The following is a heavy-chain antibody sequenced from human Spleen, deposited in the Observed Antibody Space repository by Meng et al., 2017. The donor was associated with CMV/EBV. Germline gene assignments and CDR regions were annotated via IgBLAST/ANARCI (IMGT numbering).Heavy chain of an antibody. CDR2: ISAYNGNT. CDR3: ARDSGALCSSTSCPTNY. CDR1: GYTFNSYG. D-gene: IGHD2-2*01. J-gene: IGHJ4*02. Sequence: ASVKVSCKTSGYTFNSYGITWVRQDPAQGLEWMAWISAYNGNTNYAQKLQGRLTVTTDTSTSTAYMELRSLRSDDTAVYYCARDSGALCSSTSCPTNYWGQGTLVTVSS. V-gene: IGHV1-18*01.